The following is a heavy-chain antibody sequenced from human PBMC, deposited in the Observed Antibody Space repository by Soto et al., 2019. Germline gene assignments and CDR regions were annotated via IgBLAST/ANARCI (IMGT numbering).Heavy chain of an antibody. CDR3: AKVLDASMVVNGYLY. D-gene: IGHD5-18*01. J-gene: IGHJ4*02. CDR1: GFTFSTYA. Sequence: EVQLLESGGGLVQPGGSLRLSCAASGFTFSTYAMSWVRQAPGKGLEWVSAIGGSGDSTYYADSVKGRFTISRDNSKNTLYLQVNSLRAEDTAVYYCAKVLDASMVVNGYLYWVQGTLVTVSS. CDR2: IGGSGDST. V-gene: IGHV3-23*01.